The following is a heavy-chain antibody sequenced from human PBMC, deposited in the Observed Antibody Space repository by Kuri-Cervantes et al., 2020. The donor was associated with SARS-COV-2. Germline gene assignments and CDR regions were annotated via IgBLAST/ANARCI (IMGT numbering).Heavy chain of an antibody. CDR1: GGSISSSNW. CDR3: ARSPYDFWSGSWG. Sequence: GSLRLSCAVSGGSISSSNWWSWVRQPPGKGLEWIGEIYHSGSTNYNPSPKSRVTISVDKSKNQFSLKLSSVTAADTAVYYCARSPYDFWSGSWGWGQGTLVTVSS. CDR2: IYHSGST. J-gene: IGHJ4*02. D-gene: IGHD3-3*01. V-gene: IGHV4-4*02.